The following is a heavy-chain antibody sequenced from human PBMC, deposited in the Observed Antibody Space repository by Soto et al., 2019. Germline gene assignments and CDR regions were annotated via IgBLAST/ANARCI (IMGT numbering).Heavy chain of an antibody. CDR2: IYYSGST. D-gene: IGHD3-3*01. J-gene: IGHJ5*02. V-gene: IGHV4-39*01. CDR1: GGSISSSSYY. Sequence: SETLSLTCTVSGGSISSSSYYWGWIRQPPGKGLEWIGSIYYSGSTYYNPSLKSRVTISVDTSKNQLSLKLSSVTAADTAVYYCASSPSCRFTIFGVVSETWFDPWGQGTLVTVSS. CDR3: ASSPSCRFTIFGVVSETWFDP.